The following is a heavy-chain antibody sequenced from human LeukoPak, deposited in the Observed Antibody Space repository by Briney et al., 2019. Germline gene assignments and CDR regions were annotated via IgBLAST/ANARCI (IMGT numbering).Heavy chain of an antibody. J-gene: IGHJ5*02. D-gene: IGHD3-3*01. Sequence: GSSVKVSCKASGGTFSSNAISWVRQAPGQGLEWMGGIIPIFGTANYAQKFQGRVTITADESTSTAYMELSSLRSEDTAVYYCARASFTIFGVVIDIHWFDPWGQGTLVTVSS. CDR1: GGTFSSNA. CDR2: IIPIFGTA. V-gene: IGHV1-69*01. CDR3: ARASFTIFGVVIDIHWFDP.